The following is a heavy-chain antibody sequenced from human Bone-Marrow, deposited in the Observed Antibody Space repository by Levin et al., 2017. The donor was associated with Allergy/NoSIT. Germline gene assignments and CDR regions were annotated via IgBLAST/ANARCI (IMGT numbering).Heavy chain of an antibody. CDR3: ARAPHDGIVGVLVYY. CDR2: ISAYNGNT. J-gene: IGHJ4*02. CDR1: GYTFTSYG. Sequence: ASVKVSCKASGYTFTSYGISWVRQAPGQGLEWMGWISAYNGNTNYAQKLQGRVTMTTDTSTSTAYMELRSLRSDDTAVYYCARAPHDGIVGVLVYYRGQGTLVTVSS. V-gene: IGHV1-18*01. D-gene: IGHD1-26*01.